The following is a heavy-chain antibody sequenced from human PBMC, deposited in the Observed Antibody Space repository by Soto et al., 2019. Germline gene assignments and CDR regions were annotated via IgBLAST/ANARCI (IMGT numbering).Heavy chain of an antibody. CDR1: GFTFSNYA. J-gene: IGHJ4*02. CDR2: ISGSGGRS. Sequence: EVQLLDSGGGLVQPGGSLRLSCAASGFTFSNYAMTWVRQGPGKGLEWVSGISGSGGRSYYADSVKGRFTISRDNSKSTLYLQMNSLRAEDPAVYYCAKAYFVWSSEQPYYFDYWGQGTLVTVYS. D-gene: IGHD3-16*01. V-gene: IGHV3-23*01. CDR3: AKAYFVWSSEQPYYFDY.